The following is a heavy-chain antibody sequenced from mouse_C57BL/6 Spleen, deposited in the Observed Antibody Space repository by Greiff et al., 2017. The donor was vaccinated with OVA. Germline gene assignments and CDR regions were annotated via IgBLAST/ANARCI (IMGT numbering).Heavy chain of an antibody. Sequence: EVKLMESGGGLVKPGGSLKLSCAASGFTFSSYTMSWVRQTPEKRLEWVATISGGGGNTSYPDSVKGRFTISRDNAKNTLYLQMSSLRSEDTALYYCARHEGGYYYCHFDDWGQGTTLTVSS. CDR1: GFTFSSYT. CDR3: ARHEGGYYYCHFDD. D-gene: IGHD1-1*01. CDR2: ISGGGGNT. V-gene: IGHV5-9*01. J-gene: IGHJ2*01.